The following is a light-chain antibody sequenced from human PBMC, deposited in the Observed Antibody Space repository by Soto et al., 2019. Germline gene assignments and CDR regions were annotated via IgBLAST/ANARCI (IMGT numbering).Light chain of an antibody. Sequence: QSALTQPASVSGSPRQSITISCTGTDSDVGGYNYVSWYQQHPGKAPKLMIYGVYNRPSGVSNRFSGSKSGNTASLTISGLQAEDEADYYCSSFTNNNTPHVVFGGGTQLTVL. CDR2: GVY. CDR1: DSDVGGYNY. V-gene: IGLV2-14*01. CDR3: SSFTNNNTPHVV. J-gene: IGLJ2*01.